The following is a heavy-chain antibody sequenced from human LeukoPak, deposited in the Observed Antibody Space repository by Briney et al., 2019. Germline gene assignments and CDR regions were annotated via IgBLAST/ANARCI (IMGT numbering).Heavy chain of an antibody. CDR2: ISGSGGST. CDR1: GFTFSSYA. J-gene: IGHJ4*02. D-gene: IGHD2-2*01. V-gene: IGHV3-23*01. Sequence: PGGSLRLSCAASGFTFSSYAMSWVRQAPGKGLEWVSAISGSGGSTYYADSVKGRFTISRDNSKNTLYLQMNSLRAEDTAVYYCAKDRPLGLVVPAAIHYWGQGTLVTVSS. CDR3: AKDRPLGLVVPAAIHY.